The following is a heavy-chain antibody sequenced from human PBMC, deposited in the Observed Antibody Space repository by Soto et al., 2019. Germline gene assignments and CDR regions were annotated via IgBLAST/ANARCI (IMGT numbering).Heavy chain of an antibody. V-gene: IGHV1-8*01. CDR1: GYTFTSYD. CDR2: MNPNSGNT. D-gene: IGHD3-22*01. Sequence: GASVKVSCKASGYTFTSYDINWVRQATGQGLEWMGWMNPNSGNTGYAQKFQGRVTMTRNTSISTAYMELSSLRSEDTAVYYCARGLDSSGFLYFGHWGQGARVTVSS. J-gene: IGHJ1*01. CDR3: ARGLDSSGFLYFGH.